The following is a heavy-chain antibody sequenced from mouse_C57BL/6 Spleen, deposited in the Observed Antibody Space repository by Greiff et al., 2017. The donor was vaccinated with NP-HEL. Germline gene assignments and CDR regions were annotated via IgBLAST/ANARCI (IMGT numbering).Heavy chain of an antibody. Sequence: EVQGVESGGGLVKPGGSLKLSCAASGFTFSSYAMSWVRQTPEKRLEWVATISDGGSYTYYPDNVKGRFTISRDNAKNNLYLQMSHLKSEDTAMYYCARDTDYGNSWFAYWGQGTLVTVSA. CDR3: ARDTDYGNSWFAY. J-gene: IGHJ3*01. D-gene: IGHD2-1*01. CDR2: ISDGGSYT. V-gene: IGHV5-4*01. CDR1: GFTFSSYA.